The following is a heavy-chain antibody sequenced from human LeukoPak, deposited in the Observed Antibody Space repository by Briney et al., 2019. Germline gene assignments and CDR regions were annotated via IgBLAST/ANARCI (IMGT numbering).Heavy chain of an antibody. CDR2: FYTSGST. CDR1: GASISSYY. J-gene: IGHJ3*02. Sequence: SETLSLTCTVSGASISSYYWGWIRQPAGKGLEWIGRFYTSGSTNYSPSLKSRVAMSVDKSKNQFSLKLSSVTAADTAVYYCAGAGGVSVPLVAFDIWGQGTMVTVSS. D-gene: IGHD3-16*02. CDR3: AGAGGVSVPLVAFDI. V-gene: IGHV4-4*07.